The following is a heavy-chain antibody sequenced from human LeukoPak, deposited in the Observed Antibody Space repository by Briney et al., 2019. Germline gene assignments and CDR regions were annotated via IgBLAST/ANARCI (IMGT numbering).Heavy chain of an antibody. D-gene: IGHD1-1*01. CDR2: ISRGGGAYT. V-gene: IGHV3-23*01. CDR1: GFTFGTYD. CDR3: SKKGQADNDGKPD. Sequence: GGSLRLSCAASGFTFGTYDMYWIRQAPGRGLECVSSISRGGGAYTYYADSAKGRFTISRDDSRNTLYLQMNSLRAEDTAVYYCSKKGQADNDGKPDWGQGTLVTVSS. J-gene: IGHJ4*02.